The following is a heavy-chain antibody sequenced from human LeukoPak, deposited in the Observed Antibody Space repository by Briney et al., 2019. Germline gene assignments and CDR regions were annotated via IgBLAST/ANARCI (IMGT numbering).Heavy chain of an antibody. CDR3: AKRPRGNYLDPFDY. CDR2: ISGSGGGT. CDR1: GFTFNSYA. J-gene: IGHJ4*02. D-gene: IGHD3-10*01. Sequence: GGSLRLSCAASGFTFNSYAMSWVRQAPEKGLEWVATISGSGGGTYYADSVKGRFTISRDDSKNTLYLQMNSLRAEDTAVYYCAKRPRGNYLDPFDYWGQGTLVTVSS. V-gene: IGHV3-23*01.